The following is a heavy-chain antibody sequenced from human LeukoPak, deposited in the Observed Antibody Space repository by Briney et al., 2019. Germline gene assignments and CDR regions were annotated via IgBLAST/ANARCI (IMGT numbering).Heavy chain of an antibody. J-gene: IGHJ6*02. CDR2: IYHSGST. D-gene: IGHD3-3*01. V-gene: IGHV4-4*02. CDR3: ARGIPGVTIFGVVTYYYGMDV. Sequence: SETLSLTCAVSGGSISSSNWWSWVRQPPGKGLEWIGEIYHSGSTNYNPSLKSRVTISVVKSKNQFSLKLSSVTAADTAVYYCARGIPGVTIFGVVTYYYGMDVWGQGTTVTVSS. CDR1: GGSISSSNW.